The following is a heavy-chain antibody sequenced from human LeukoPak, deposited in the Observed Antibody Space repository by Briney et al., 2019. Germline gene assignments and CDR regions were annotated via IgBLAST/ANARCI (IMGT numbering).Heavy chain of an antibody. V-gene: IGHV4-59*11. J-gene: IGHJ5*02. Sequence: PSETLSLTCTVSGGSISSHYWSWIRQPPWNGLEWIGSMLYSGTAYYSPSLKSRVTISVDTSKNQFSLKLRSVTAADTAVYYCARAPTVTNHYYSWFDPWGQGTLVTVSS. D-gene: IGHD4-17*01. CDR2: MLYSGTA. CDR1: GGSISSHY. CDR3: ARAPTVTNHYYSWFDP.